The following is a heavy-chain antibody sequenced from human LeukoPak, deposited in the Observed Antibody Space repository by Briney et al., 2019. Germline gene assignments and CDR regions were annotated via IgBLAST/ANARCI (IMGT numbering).Heavy chain of an antibody. D-gene: IGHD4-17*01. V-gene: IGHV4-34*01. CDR1: GGSFSGYY. CDR3: ARARLDHDYGDYSLDY. Sequence: SETLSLTCAVYGGSFSGYYWSWIRQPPGKALEWIGEINHSGSTNYNPSLKSRVTISVDTSKNQFSLKLSSVTAADTAVYYCARARLDHDYGDYSLDYWGQGTLVTVSS. CDR2: INHSGST. J-gene: IGHJ4*02.